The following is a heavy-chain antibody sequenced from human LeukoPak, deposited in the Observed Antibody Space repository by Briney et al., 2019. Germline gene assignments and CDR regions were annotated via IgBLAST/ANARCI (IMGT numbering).Heavy chain of an antibody. V-gene: IGHV1-2*02. CDR3: AREGHFSDDSGSYLDY. D-gene: IGHD1-26*01. Sequence: GASVKVSCKASGYTFTGYYMHWVRQAPGQGLEWMGWINPNSGGTNYAQKFQGRVTMTRDTSISTAYMELSRLRSDDTAVYYCAREGHFSDDSGSYLDYWGQGTLVTVSS. CDR2: INPNSGGT. J-gene: IGHJ4*02. CDR1: GYTFTGYY.